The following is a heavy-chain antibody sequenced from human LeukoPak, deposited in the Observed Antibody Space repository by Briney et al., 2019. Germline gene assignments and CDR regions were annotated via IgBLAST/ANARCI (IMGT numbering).Heavy chain of an antibody. V-gene: IGHV3-30-3*01. J-gene: IGHJ6*02. D-gene: IGHD3-3*01. CDR2: ISYDGSNK. Sequence: GRSLRLSCAASGFTFSSYAMHWVRQAPGKGLEWVAVISYDGSNKYYADSVKGRFTISRDNSKNTLYLQMNSLRAEDTAVYYCARDPIPFWSGYPNYYYYYGMDVWGQGTTVTVSS. CDR1: GFTFSSYA. CDR3: ARDPIPFWSGYPNYYYYYGMDV.